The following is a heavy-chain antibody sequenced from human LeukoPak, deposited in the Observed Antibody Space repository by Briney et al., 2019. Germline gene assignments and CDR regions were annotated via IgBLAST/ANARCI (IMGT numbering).Heavy chain of an antibody. CDR3: AGRIAARRYWFDL. D-gene: IGHD6-6*01. CDR2: INHSERT. V-gene: IGHV4-34*01. J-gene: IGHJ5*02. CDR1: GVSFSGYY. Sequence: SETLSLTCAVYGVSFSGYYWSWIRQPPGKGLEWIGEINHSERTNYNPSLKRRVTISVDTSKHQFPLKLSSVTAADTAVYYCAGRIAARRYWFDLWGQGTLVTVSS.